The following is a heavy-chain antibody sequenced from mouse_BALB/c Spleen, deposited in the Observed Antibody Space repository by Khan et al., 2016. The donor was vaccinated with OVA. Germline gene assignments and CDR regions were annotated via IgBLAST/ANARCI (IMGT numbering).Heavy chain of an antibody. D-gene: IGHD2-3*01. V-gene: IGHV1S137*01. CDR2: ISTYSGNT. CDR1: GYTFTDYA. CDR3: ARPAYDGYYDY. J-gene: IGHJ2*01. Sequence: VQLQESGPELVRPGVSVKISCKGSGYTFTDYAMHWVKQSHAKSLEWIGLISTYSGNTNYNQKFKDKATMTVDKSSSTAYLELPRLTSEDSAIYYCARPAYDGYYDYWGQGTTFTVSS.